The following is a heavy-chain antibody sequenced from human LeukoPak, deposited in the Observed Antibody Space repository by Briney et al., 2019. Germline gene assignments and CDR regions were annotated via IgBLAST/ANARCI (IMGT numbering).Heavy chain of an antibody. J-gene: IGHJ4*02. Sequence: GGSLRLSCAASGFTVSSKYMGWVRQAPGKGLEWVSVIHPGGTIYYADSVKGTFTISRDNSKNTLYLEMNTLRVEDTAVYYCAMYSCAWYAVYWGQGTLVTVSS. CDR3: AMYSCAWYAVY. D-gene: IGHD6-19*01. CDR2: IHPGGTI. CDR1: GFTVSSKY. V-gene: IGHV3-66*01.